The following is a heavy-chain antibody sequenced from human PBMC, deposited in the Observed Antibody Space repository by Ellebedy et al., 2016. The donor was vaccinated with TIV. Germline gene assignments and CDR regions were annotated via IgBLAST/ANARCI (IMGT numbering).Heavy chain of an antibody. CDR1: GGSFSGYY. CDR3: ARGFSGVQHY. Sequence: SETLSLXCDVHGGSFSGYYWSWIRQPPGKGLEWIGEIDHSGSTNYNPSLKSRVSISVDTSKNQLSVKLTSVTAADTAVYYCARGFSGVQHYWGQGTLVTVSS. CDR2: IDHSGST. J-gene: IGHJ4*02. V-gene: IGHV4-34*01. D-gene: IGHD1-1*01.